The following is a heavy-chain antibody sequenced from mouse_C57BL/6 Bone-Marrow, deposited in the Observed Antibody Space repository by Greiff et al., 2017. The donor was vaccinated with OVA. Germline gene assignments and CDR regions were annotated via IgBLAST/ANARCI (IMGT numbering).Heavy chain of an antibody. V-gene: IGHV2-4*01. D-gene: IGHD1-1*01. CDR1: GFSLTSYG. CDR3: AKRKDYYGSNYAMDY. CDR2: LWSGGST. Sequence: VQLQESGPGLVQPSQSLSITCTVSGFSLTSYGVHWVRQPPGKGLEWLGVLWSGGSTDYNAAFISRLSISKDNSKSQVFFKMNSLQADDTAIYYCAKRKDYYGSNYAMDYWGQGTSVTVSS. J-gene: IGHJ4*01.